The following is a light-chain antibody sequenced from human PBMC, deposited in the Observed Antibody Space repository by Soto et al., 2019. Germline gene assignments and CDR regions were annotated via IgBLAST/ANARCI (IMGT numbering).Light chain of an antibody. V-gene: IGLV2-23*02. J-gene: IGLJ1*01. CDR2: EVS. Sequence: YALTQPASVSGSPGQSITISCTGTSSDVGSYNLVSWYQQHPGKAPKLMIYEVSKRPSGVSNRFSGSKSGNTASLTISGLQAEDEADYYCCSYAGSSTYVFGTGTKLTVL. CDR1: SSDVGSYNL. CDR3: CSYAGSSTYV.